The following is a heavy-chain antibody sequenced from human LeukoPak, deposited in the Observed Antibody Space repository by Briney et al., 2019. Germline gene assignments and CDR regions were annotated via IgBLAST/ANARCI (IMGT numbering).Heavy chain of an antibody. Sequence: PSKTLSLTCAVYGGSFSGYYWSWIRQPPGKGLEWVGEINDNGSTNYNPSLKSRVTISVDTSKNQFSLKLSSVTAADTAVYYCARGLLDTMVRGVIHYYYGMDVWGKGTTVTVSS. D-gene: IGHD3-10*01. J-gene: IGHJ6*04. CDR1: GGSFSGYY. V-gene: IGHV4-34*01. CDR2: INDNGST. CDR3: ARGLLDTMVRGVIHYYYGMDV.